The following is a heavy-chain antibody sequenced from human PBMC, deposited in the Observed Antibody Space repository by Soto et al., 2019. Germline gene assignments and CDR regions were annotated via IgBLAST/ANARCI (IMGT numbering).Heavy chain of an antibody. J-gene: IGHJ3*02. CDR1: GYTFTGYY. V-gene: IGHV1-2*04. CDR2: INPNSGGT. CDR3: VFGVAHDAFDI. Sequence: ASVKVSCKASGYTFTGYYMHWVLQAPGQGLEWMGWINPNSGGTNYAQKFQGWVTMTRDTSISTAYMELSRLRSDDTAVDYCVFGVAHDAFDIWGQGTMVTVSS. D-gene: IGHD3-3*01.